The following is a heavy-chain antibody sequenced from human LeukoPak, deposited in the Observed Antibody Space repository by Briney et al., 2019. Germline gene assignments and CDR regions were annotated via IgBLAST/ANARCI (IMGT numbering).Heavy chain of an antibody. D-gene: IGHD6-19*01. CDR2: IYHTGAT. CDR3: AKYGKSGWSIDD. CDR1: GGSIGGDY. Sequence: SETLSLTCTVSGGSIGGDYWTWIRQPPGKGLQYIGYIYHTGATNYNPSLKSRVTMSVDTSKNQFSLKLNSVTAADTAVYFCAKYGKSGWSIDDWGQGTLVTVSS. J-gene: IGHJ4*02. V-gene: IGHV4-59*08.